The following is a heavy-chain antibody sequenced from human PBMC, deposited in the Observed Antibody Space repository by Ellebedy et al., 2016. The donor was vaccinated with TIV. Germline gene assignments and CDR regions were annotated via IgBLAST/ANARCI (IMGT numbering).Heavy chain of an antibody. CDR1: GGSISTYF. CDR3: ARDPTDILTGQIYGMDV. CDR2: IYYSGNT. D-gene: IGHD3-9*01. Sequence: SETLSLTCTVSGGSISTYFWSWIRQPPGKGLEWIGSIYYSGNTNYNPSLNSRVTISLDASKSQFPLKLSSVTAADTAVYYCARDPTDILTGQIYGMDVWGQGTTVTVSS. J-gene: IGHJ6*02. V-gene: IGHV4-59*01.